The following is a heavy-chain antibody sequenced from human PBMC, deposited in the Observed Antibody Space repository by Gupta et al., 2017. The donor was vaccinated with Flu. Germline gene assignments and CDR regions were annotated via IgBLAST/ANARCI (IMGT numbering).Heavy chain of an antibody. CDR3: ATRTGAQSHAFDH. V-gene: IGHV3-21*02. Sequence: EVQLVESGGGLVKPGGSLRLSCVGSGFTFSDYSMFWVRQAPGKGLEWISSITSGSAYIYYADSVKGRFTISRDNAKNSVYLQVDSLRAEDTAVYYCATRTGAQSHAFDHRGQGTLVTVSS. J-gene: IGHJ4*02. CDR1: GFTFSDYS. CDR2: ITSGSAYI. D-gene: IGHD7-27*01.